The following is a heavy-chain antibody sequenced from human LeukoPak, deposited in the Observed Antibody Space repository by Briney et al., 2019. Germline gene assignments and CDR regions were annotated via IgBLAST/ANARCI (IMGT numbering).Heavy chain of an antibody. J-gene: IGHJ6*03. V-gene: IGHV1-18*01. CDR2: VSAYNGNT. D-gene: IGHD3-10*01. Sequence: ASVKVSCKASGYTFVDHGFSWVRQAPGQGLEWMGWVSAYNGNTAYAQKLQGRVTMTTDASTSTAYMELRSLRSDDTAVYYCARDLMVRGRGYYTDVWGKGTTVTVSS. CDR3: ARDLMVRGRGYYTDV. CDR1: GYTFVDHG.